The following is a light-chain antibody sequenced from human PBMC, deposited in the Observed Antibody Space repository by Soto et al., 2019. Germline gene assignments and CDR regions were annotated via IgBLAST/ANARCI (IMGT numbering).Light chain of an antibody. Sequence: EIVMTQSPVTLSVSPGERATLSYRASQSVRTNLAWYEQKLGQAPRLLIYDPSTRATGIPSRFSGSGSGKDFPLTISSLQSEEFAVYYCQQYTTWPPGYTFGQRKKLDSK. V-gene: IGKV3-15*01. CDR2: DPS. CDR1: QSVRTN. CDR3: QQYTTWPPGYT. J-gene: IGKJ2*01.